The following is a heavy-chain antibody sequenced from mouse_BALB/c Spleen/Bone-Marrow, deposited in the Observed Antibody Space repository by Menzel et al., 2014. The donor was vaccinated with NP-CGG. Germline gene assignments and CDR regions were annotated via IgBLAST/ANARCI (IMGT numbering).Heavy chain of an antibody. Sequence: EVKLVESGGGLVQPGGSLRLSCATSGFTFTDYYMSWVRQPPGKALEWLGFIRDKANGYTTDYSASVKGRFTISRDNSKSIVYLQMKTMRTEDSATYYYARADGNYRCFDYWGQGTTLTVSS. V-gene: IGHV7-3*02. CDR3: ARADGNYRCFDY. CDR2: IRDKANGYTT. J-gene: IGHJ2*01. D-gene: IGHD2-1*01. CDR1: GFTFTDYY.